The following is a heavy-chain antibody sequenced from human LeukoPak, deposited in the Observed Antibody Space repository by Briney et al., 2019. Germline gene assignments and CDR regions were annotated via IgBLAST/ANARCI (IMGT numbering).Heavy chain of an antibody. D-gene: IGHD3-22*01. CDR2: ISSSSSTI. Sequence: GGSLRLSCAASGFTFSSYSMNWVRQAPGKGLEWVSYISSSSSTIYYADSVKGRFTISRDNAKNSLYLQMNSLRDEDTAVYYCARDRYYYYDSSGYQGGWFDPWGQGTLVTVSS. V-gene: IGHV3-48*02. CDR1: GFTFSSYS. J-gene: IGHJ5*02. CDR3: ARDRYYYYDSSGYQGGWFDP.